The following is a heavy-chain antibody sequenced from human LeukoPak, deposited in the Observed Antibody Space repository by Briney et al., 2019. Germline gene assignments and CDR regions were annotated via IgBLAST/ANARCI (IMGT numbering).Heavy chain of an antibody. CDR2: TREDGSEK. D-gene: IGHD3-10*01. CDR3: ARELAGHYYGSGSSFDY. V-gene: IGHV3-7*01. Sequence: GGSLRLSCAASGFTFSSYAMSWVRQAPGKGLEWVANTREDGSEKYYVDSVKGRFTISRDNAKNSLYLQMNSLRAEDTAVYYCARELAGHYYGSGSSFDYWGQGTLVTVSS. CDR1: GFTFSSYA. J-gene: IGHJ4*02.